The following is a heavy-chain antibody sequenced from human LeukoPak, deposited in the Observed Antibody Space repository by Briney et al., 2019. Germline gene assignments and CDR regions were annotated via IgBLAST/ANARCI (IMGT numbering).Heavy chain of an antibody. J-gene: IGHJ3*02. D-gene: IGHD3-3*01. CDR3: ARDLGDDFWSGYSGAFDI. V-gene: IGHV4-34*01. Sequence: SETLSLTCAVYGGSFSGYYWSWIRQPPGKGLEWIGSIYYSGSTYYNPSLKSRVTISVDTSKNQFSLKLSSVTAADTAVYYCARDLGDDFWSGYSGAFDIWGQGTMVTVSS. CDR1: GGSFSGYY. CDR2: IYYSGST.